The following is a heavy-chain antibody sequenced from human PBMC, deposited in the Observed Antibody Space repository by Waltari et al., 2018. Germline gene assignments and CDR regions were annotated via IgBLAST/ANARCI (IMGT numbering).Heavy chain of an antibody. CDR1: GYTFTSYD. D-gene: IGHD1-7*01. J-gene: IGHJ6*03. CDR2: MNPNSGNT. Sequence: QVQLVQSGAEVKKPGASVKVSCKASGYTFTSYDINWVRQANGQGLEWMGWMNPNSGNTGYAQKFQGRVTMTRNTSISTAYMELSSLRSEDTAVYYCARGITGTTKYYYYYYMDVWGKGTTVTVSS. CDR3: ARGITGTTKYYYYYYMDV. V-gene: IGHV1-8*01.